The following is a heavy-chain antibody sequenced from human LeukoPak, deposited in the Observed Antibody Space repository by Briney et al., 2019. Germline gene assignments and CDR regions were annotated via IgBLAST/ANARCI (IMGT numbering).Heavy chain of an antibody. CDR1: GYTFTDYY. Sequence: ASVKVSCKASGYTFTDYYMHWVRQAPGQGLGWMGWINPNSGGTNYAQKFQGRVTMTRDTSISTAYMELSRLRSDDTAVYYCARSQAKWDPFDYWGQGTLVTVSS. D-gene: IGHD1-26*01. V-gene: IGHV1-2*02. J-gene: IGHJ4*02. CDR2: INPNSGGT. CDR3: ARSQAKWDPFDY.